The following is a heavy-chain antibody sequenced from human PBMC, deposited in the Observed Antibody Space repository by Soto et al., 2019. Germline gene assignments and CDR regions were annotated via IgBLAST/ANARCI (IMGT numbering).Heavy chain of an antibody. J-gene: IGHJ4*01. CDR1: VFTFSSYA. V-gene: IGHV3-23*01. Sequence: PGGSLRLSCAASVFTFSSYAMSWVRQAPGKGLEWVSAISGSGGSTYCADSVRGRFTISRCNSKKTLYLQMNSLRAEDTAGYYCAKVSLLRASGGNYYGLDGWGHGTLGTVSS. D-gene: IGHD2-15*01. CDR2: ISGSGGST. CDR3: AKVSLLRASGGNYYGLDG.